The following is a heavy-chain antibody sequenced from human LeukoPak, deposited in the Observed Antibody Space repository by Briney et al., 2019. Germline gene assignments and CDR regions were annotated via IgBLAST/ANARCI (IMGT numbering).Heavy chain of an antibody. CDR1: GLGFSTHD. J-gene: IGHJ6*02. D-gene: IGHD5-12*01. Sequence: PGGSLRLSCAASGLGFSTHDMSWGRQVPGKGPEWVSSISGSGTGTYYTDSVKGRFTISRGNAKNSLYLQMNSLRAEDTAVYYCARVGLGSGYDWIYYYGMDVWGQGTTVTVSS. V-gene: IGHV3-23*01. CDR3: ARVGLGSGYDWIYYYGMDV. CDR2: ISGSGTGT.